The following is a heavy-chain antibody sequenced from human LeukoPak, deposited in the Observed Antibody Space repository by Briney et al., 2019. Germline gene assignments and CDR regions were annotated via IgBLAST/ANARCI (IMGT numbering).Heavy chain of an antibody. J-gene: IGHJ4*02. CDR2: ISYDGSEK. CDR3: AKDQKWLDTRGTIDY. D-gene: IGHD6-19*01. V-gene: IGHV3-30-3*01. Sequence: GGSLRLSCAASGFIFSSYAIHWVRQIPGKGLESVAVISYDGSEKYYAGSVRGRFTISRDNSKNTLYLHMNSLRGEDTALYYCAKDQKWLDTRGTIDYWGQGTLVTVSS. CDR1: GFIFSSYA.